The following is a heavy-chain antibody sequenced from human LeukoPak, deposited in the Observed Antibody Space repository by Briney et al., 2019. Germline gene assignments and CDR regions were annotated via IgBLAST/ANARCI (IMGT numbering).Heavy chain of an antibody. CDR1: GGSISSYY. D-gene: IGHD2-2*02. J-gene: IGHJ3*02. V-gene: IGHV4-59*12. Sequence: SETLSLTCTVSGGSISSYYWSWIRQPPGKGLEWIGYIYYSGSTNYNPSLKSRVTISVDRSKNQFSLKLSSVTAADTAVYYCARSSTSWYTDAFDIWGQGTMVTVSS. CDR3: ARSSTSWYTDAFDI. CDR2: IYYSGST.